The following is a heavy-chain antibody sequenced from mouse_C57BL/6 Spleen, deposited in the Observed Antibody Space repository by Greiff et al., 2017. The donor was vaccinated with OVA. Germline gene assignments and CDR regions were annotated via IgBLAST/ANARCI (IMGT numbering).Heavy chain of an antibody. CDR1: GYTFTSYW. CDR2: IYTSDSET. V-gene: IGHV1-61*01. CDR3: ATDYYGTSLAY. Sequence: VQLQQPGAELVRPGSSVTLSCTASGYTFTSYWLDWVKQRPGQGLECIGNIYTSDSETHYNQKFKDKSTLTVDKSSSTVYMQLSSLTSEDSAVYYWATDYYGTSLAYWGQGTLVTVSA. J-gene: IGHJ3*01. D-gene: IGHD1-1*01.